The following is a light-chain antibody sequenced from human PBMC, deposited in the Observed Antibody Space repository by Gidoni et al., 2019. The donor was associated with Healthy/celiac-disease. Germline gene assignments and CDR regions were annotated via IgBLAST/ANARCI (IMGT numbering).Light chain of an antibody. J-gene: IGKJ1*01. V-gene: IGKV3-20*01. Sequence: IVLTQSPGTLSLSPGESATLSCRASQSVSSSYLAWYQQKPGQAPRLLIYGASSRATGIPDRFSGSGSGTDFTLTISRLEPEDFAVYYCQQYGSSPLWTFGQGTEVEIK. CDR2: GAS. CDR1: QSVSSSY. CDR3: QQYGSSPLWT.